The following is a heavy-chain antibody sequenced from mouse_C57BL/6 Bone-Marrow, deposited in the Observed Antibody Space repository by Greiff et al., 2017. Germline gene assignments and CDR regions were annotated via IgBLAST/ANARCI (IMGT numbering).Heavy chain of an antibody. Sequence: EVKLMESGGGLVQPGGSMKLSCVASGFTFSNYWMNWVRQSPEKGLEWVAQIRLKSDNYATHYAESVKGRFTISRDDSKSSVYLQMNNLRAEDTGIYYCTGEAVYDGYYFYAMDYWGQGTSVTVSS. CDR2: IRLKSDNYAT. CDR3: TGEAVYDGYYFYAMDY. J-gene: IGHJ4*01. D-gene: IGHD2-3*01. CDR1: GFTFSNYW. V-gene: IGHV6-3*01.